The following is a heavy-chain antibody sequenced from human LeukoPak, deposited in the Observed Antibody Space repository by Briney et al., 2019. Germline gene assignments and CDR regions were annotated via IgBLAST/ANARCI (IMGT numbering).Heavy chain of an antibody. CDR2: IYPGHSDT. V-gene: IGHV5-51*01. CDR1: GYTFTSYW. Sequence: GESLKISCKGSGYTFTSYWIGWVRQMPGTGLAWMGIIYPGHSDTRYSPSFQGQVTISADKSISTAYLQCSSLKGSDTAMYYCARVGDYVFDYWGQGTLVTVSS. CDR3: ARVGDYVFDY. J-gene: IGHJ4*02. D-gene: IGHD4-17*01.